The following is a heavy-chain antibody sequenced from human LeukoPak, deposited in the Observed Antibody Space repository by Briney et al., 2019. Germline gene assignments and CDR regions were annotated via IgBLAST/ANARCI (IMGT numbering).Heavy chain of an antibody. V-gene: IGHV3-21*01. D-gene: IGHD7-27*01. CDR2: ISSSSSYI. Sequence: GGSLRLSCAASGFTFSSYSMNWVRQAPGKGLEWVSSISSSSSYIYYADSVKGRFTISRDNAKNSLYLQMNSLRAEDTAVYYCAREGALGIPPSWFDPWGQGTLVTVSS. CDR1: GFTFSSYS. CDR3: AREGALGIPPSWFDP. J-gene: IGHJ5*02.